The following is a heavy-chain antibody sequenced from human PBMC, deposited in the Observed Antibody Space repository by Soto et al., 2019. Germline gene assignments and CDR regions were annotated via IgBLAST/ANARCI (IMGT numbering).Heavy chain of an antibody. D-gene: IGHD3-16*01. Sequence: SETLSLTCTVSCGSISSYYWSWIRQPPGKGLEWIGYIYYSGSTNYNPSLKSRVTISVDTSKNQFSLKLSSVTAADTAVYYCAGDLGGGEDVWGQGTTVTVSS. CDR1: CGSISSYY. V-gene: IGHV4-59*01. CDR3: AGDLGGGEDV. J-gene: IGHJ6*02. CDR2: IYYSGST.